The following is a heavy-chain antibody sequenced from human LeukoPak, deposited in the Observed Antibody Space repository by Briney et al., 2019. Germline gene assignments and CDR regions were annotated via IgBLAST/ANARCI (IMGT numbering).Heavy chain of an antibody. CDR2: TYYRSKWSS. CDR1: GDSVSSNTAS. J-gene: IGHJ4*02. Sequence: SQTLSLTCAISGDSVSSNTASWNWIRQSPSRGLEWLGRTYYRSKWSSDYAVSVRSRITINPDTSKNQFSLQLNSVTPEDTAVYYCARGRYDFWSGYPVDYWGQGTLVTVSS. V-gene: IGHV6-1*01. CDR3: ARGRYDFWSGYPVDY. D-gene: IGHD3-3*01.